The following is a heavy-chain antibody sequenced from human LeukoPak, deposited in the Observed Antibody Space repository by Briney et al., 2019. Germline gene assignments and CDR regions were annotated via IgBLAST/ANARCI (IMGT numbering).Heavy chain of an antibody. Sequence: SETLSLTCTVSGGSISSSSYYWGWIRQPPGKGLEWIGSIYYSGSTYYNPSLRSRVTISVDTSKNQFSLKLSSVTAADTAVYYCARAFRIAARPADYWGQGTLVTVSS. V-gene: IGHV4-39*01. CDR1: GGSISSSSYY. J-gene: IGHJ4*02. D-gene: IGHD6-6*01. CDR3: ARAFRIAARPADY. CDR2: IYYSGST.